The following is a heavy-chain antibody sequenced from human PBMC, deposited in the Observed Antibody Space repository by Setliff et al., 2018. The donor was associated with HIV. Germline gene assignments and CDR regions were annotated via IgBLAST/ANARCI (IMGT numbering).Heavy chain of an antibody. Sequence: PSETLSLTCAVYGGSFSGYSWSWIRQPPGKGLEWIGEINHSGGTNYNPSLKSRVTISVDTSKNQFSLKLRSVTAADTAVYYCARTITTFGVIGRGGRMDVWGKGTTVTVSS. D-gene: IGHD3-3*01. J-gene: IGHJ6*04. CDR1: GGSFSGYS. CDR3: ARTITTFGVIGRGGRMDV. CDR2: INHSGGT. V-gene: IGHV4-34*01.